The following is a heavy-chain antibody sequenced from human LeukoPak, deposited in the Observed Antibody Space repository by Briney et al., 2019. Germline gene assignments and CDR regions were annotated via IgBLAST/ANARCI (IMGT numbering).Heavy chain of an antibody. Sequence: PSETLSLTCAVYGGSFSGYYWSWIRQPPGKGLEWIGEINHSGSTNYNPPLKSRVTISVDTSKNQFSLKLSSVTAADTAVYYCARELGYCSSTSCYGFDPWGQGTLVTVSS. D-gene: IGHD2-2*01. V-gene: IGHV4-34*01. J-gene: IGHJ5*02. CDR2: INHSGST. CDR3: ARELGYCSSTSCYGFDP. CDR1: GGSFSGYY.